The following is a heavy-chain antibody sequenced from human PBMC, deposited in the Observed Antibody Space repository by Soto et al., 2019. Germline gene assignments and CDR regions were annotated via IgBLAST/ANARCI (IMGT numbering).Heavy chain of an antibody. CDR3: ARLPTVFCAQVTCQPYCSMDV. J-gene: IGHJ6*02. Sequence: PGESLKISCQASGYTFSAFWITWVRQMPGKGLEWMATIDPRDSYSNYSLSFQGHVTISADKSIGSAYLHWSTLEASDTAIYYCARLPTVFCAQVTCQPYCSMDVCGQGTTVSVS. V-gene: IGHV5-10-1*01. D-gene: IGHD3-9*01. CDR2: IDPRDSYS. CDR1: GYTFSAFW.